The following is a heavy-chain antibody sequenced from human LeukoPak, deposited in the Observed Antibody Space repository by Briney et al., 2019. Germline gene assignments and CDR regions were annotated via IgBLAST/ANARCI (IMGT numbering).Heavy chain of an antibody. V-gene: IGHV4-34*01. CDR1: SVSFSGYY. D-gene: IGHD2-2*01. CDR3: ARGEVVVVPAALYYYYYMDV. Sequence: SETLSLTCAVYSVSFSGYYWSWIRQPPGKGLEWIGEINHSGSTNYNPSLKSRVTISVDTSKNQFSLKLNSVTAADTAVYYCARGEVVVVPAALYYYYYMDVWGKGTTVTV. CDR2: INHSGST. J-gene: IGHJ6*03.